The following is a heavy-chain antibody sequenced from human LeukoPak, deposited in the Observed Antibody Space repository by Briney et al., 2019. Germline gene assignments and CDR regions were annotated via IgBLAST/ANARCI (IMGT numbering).Heavy chain of an antibody. D-gene: IGHD3-3*01. V-gene: IGHV4-4*07. CDR3: ARVPYYDFWSGYFPDY. CDR1: GGSISSYY. J-gene: IGHJ4*02. CDR2: IYTSGST. Sequence: SETLFLTCTVSGGSISSYYWSWIRQPAGKGLEWIGRIYTSGSTNYNPSLKSRVTMSVDTSKNQFSLKLSSVTAADTAVYYCARVPYYDFWSGYFPDYWGQGTLVTVSS.